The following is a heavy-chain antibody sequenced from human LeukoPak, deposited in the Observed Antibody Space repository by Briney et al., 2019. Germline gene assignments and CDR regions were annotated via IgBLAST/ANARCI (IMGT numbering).Heavy chain of an antibody. CDR1: GFTFSSYS. Sequence: TGGSLRLSCAASGFTFSSYSMNWVRQAPGKGLEWVSFISSSSSYIYYADSMKGRFTISRDNAKNSLYLQMNSLRAEDTAVYYCARHRSGGSQDDAFDIWGQGTMVTVSS. J-gene: IGHJ3*02. CDR3: ARHRSGGSQDDAFDI. D-gene: IGHD2-15*01. CDR2: ISSSSSYI. V-gene: IGHV3-21*01.